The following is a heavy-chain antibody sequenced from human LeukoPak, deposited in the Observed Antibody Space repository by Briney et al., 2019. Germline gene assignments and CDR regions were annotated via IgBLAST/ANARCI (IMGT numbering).Heavy chain of an antibody. V-gene: IGHV3-74*01. J-gene: IGHJ4*02. Sequence: PGGSLRLSCAASGFSFSSYWMHWVRQAPGKGLVWLSRIKTDGSSTTYADSVKGRHTISRDNAKNTLYLQMNSLRAEDTAVYYCAGVRNYYDSSAMDYWGQGTLVTVSP. CDR1: GFSFSSYW. CDR2: IKTDGSST. CDR3: AGVRNYYDSSAMDY. D-gene: IGHD3-22*01.